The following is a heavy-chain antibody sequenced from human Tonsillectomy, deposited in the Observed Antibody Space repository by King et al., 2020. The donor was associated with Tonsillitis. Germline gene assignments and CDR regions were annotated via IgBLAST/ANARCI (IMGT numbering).Heavy chain of an antibody. D-gene: IGHD3-16*01. CDR2: INPNSGGT. J-gene: IGHJ4*02. CDR1: GYTFTGYY. V-gene: IGHV1-2*02. CDR3: ARVLDAYDYADY. Sequence: HGQLVQSRAEVKKPGASVKVSCKASGYTFTGYYMHWVRQAPGQGLEWMGWINPNSGGTNYAQKFQGRVTMTRDTSISTAYMELSRLRSDDTAVYYCARVLDAYDYADYWGQGTLVTVSS.